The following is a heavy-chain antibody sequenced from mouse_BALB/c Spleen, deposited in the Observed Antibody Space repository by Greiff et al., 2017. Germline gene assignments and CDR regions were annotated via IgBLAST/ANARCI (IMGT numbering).Heavy chain of an antibody. D-gene: IGHD1-1*01. Sequence: QVQLKQSGAELVRPGASVTLSCKASGYTFTDYEMHWVKQTPVHGLVWIGAIDPETGGTAYNQKFKGKATLTADKSSSTAYMELRSLTSEDSAVYYCTRTTVVATRDGYYAMDYWGQGTSVTVSS. V-gene: IGHV1-15*01. CDR1: GYTFTDYE. CDR3: TRTTVVATRDGYYAMDY. J-gene: IGHJ4*01. CDR2: IDPETGGT.